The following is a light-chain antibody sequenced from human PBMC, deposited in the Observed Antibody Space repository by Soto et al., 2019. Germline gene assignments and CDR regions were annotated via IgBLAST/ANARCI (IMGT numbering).Light chain of an antibody. CDR1: SSNIGSNP. CDR2: GTN. CDR3: AAWDDILFGPA. J-gene: IGLJ2*01. Sequence: QLVLAQPPSASGTPGQGVTISCSGSSSNIGSNPVNWFQQLPGTAPKLLIYGTNQRPSGVPDRFSGSKSGTSASLAISGLQSEDEADYYCAAWDDILFGPAFGGATKLTVL. V-gene: IGLV1-44*01.